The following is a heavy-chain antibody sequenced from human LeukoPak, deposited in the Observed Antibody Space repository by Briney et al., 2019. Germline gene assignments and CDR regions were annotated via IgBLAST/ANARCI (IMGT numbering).Heavy chain of an antibody. CDR2: IYYTGST. J-gene: IGHJ2*01. CDR1: GGSITNFY. Sequence: SETLSLTCTVSGGSITNFYWSWVRQPPGKRLEWLGFIYYTGSTTYNPSLESRVTISVDTSKNQFSLRLRSVPAADTGVYYCAASRGYFDVWGRGVVVAVSS. V-gene: IGHV4-59*08. CDR3: AASRGYFDV.